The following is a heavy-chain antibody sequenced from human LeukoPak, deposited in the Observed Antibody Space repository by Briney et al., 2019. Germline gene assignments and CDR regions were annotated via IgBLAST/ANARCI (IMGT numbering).Heavy chain of an antibody. CDR3: ARGRLRPVDY. CDR1: GFTFSSYG. V-gene: IGHV3-30*02. Sequence: GGSLRLSCAASGFTFSSYGMHWVRQAPGKGLEWVAFIRYDGSNKYYADSVKGRFTISRDNSKNTLYLQMNSLRAEDTAVYYCARGRLRPVDYWGQGTLVTVSS. D-gene: IGHD5-12*01. CDR2: IRYDGSNK. J-gene: IGHJ4*02.